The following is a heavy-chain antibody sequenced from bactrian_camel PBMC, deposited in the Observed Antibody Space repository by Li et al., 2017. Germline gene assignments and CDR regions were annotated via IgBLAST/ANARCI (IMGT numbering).Heavy chain of an antibody. V-gene: IGHV3S1*01. CDR2: INGMTGIT. Sequence: HVQLVESGGDLVQPGGSLTLSCAASGFTFSNNWMHWVRQAPGKGLEWVSTINGMTGITYYADSVKGRFTISRDKARNTLYLQLNSLKMEDTAMYYCAKDPFYGGAWHPGLTDVGYWGQGTQVTVS. CDR3: AKDPFYGGAWHPGLTDVGY. CDR1: GFTFSNNW. D-gene: IGHD7*01. J-gene: IGHJ6*01.